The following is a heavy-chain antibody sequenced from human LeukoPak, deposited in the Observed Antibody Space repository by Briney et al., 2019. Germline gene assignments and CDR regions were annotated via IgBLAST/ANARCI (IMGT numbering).Heavy chain of an antibody. CDR1: GFAFSSYA. V-gene: IGHV3-23*01. CDR3: AKDFYDNSGSRYDY. CDR2: IDDGGGST. D-gene: IGHD3-22*01. Sequence: GGSLRLSCTASGFAFSSYAVSWVRQAPGVGLEWVSAIDDGGGSTWHADSVKGRFTISRDNSKNTLYMQMNSLRAEDTAVYYCAKDFYDNSGSRYDYWGQGTLVTVSS. J-gene: IGHJ4*02.